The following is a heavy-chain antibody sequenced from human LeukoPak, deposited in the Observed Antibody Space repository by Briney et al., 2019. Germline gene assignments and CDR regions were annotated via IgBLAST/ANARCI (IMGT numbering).Heavy chain of an antibody. CDR2: IGRSVSTR. D-gene: IGHD3-3*01. CDR1: GFTFSNYN. CDR3: AREGSDFWSGYSKGYFDY. Sequence: GGSLRLSCAVSGFTFSNYNMNWVRRAPGKGLEWVSYIGRSVSTRYYADSVKGRFTISRDNGKHSLYLQMNSLRAEDTAVYYCAREGSDFWSGYSKGYFDYWGQGTLVTVSS. V-gene: IGHV3-48*01. J-gene: IGHJ4*02.